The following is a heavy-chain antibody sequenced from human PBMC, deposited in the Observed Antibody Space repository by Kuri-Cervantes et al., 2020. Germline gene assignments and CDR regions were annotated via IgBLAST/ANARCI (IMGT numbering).Heavy chain of an antibody. J-gene: IGHJ4*02. Sequence: SETLSLTCAVSGGSISSGGYSWSWIRQPPGKGLEWIGYIYHSGSTYYNPSLKSRVTISVDTSKNQFSLKLSSVTAADTAVYYCARVGDFIAVAGTRGPNDYWGQGTLVTVSS. V-gene: IGHV4-30-2*01. CDR1: GGSISSGGYS. CDR2: IYHSGST. CDR3: ARVGDFIAVAGTRGPNDY. D-gene: IGHD6-19*01.